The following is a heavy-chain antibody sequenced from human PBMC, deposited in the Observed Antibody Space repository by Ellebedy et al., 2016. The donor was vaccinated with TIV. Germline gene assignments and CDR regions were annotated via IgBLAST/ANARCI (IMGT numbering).Heavy chain of an antibody. Sequence: GESLKISXAASEFPFNYVWMSWVRQAPGKGPEWVGRIKTQIAGGTTDYAAPVKGRFTISRDDSKNTLYLQMNSLKTEDTAVYYCTTVLWVGLVRNDYWGQGTLVTVSS. D-gene: IGHD3/OR15-3a*01. CDR1: EFPFNYVW. V-gene: IGHV3-15*01. J-gene: IGHJ4*02. CDR3: TTVLWVGLVRNDY. CDR2: IKTQIAGGTT.